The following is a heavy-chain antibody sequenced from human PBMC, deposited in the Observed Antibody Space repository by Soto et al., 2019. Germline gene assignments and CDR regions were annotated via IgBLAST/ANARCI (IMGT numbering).Heavy chain of an antibody. J-gene: IGHJ4*02. D-gene: IGHD6-19*01. V-gene: IGHV3-33*01. CDR2: IWYDGSNK. CDR3: AREKGEQWPLDY. Sequence: TGVSMSLPCSAAGFAFGSYGMHWLRQAQGKGLEWVAVIWYDGSNKYYADSVKGRFTISRDNSKNTLYLQMNSLRAEDTAVYYCAREKGEQWPLDYWGQGTLVTVSS. CDR1: GFAFGSYG.